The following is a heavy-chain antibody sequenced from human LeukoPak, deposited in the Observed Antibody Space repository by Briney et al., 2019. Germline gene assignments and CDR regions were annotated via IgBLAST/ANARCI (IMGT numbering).Heavy chain of an antibody. J-gene: IGHJ4*02. CDR1: GYDFINYG. Sequence: ASVKVSCKASGYDFINYGISWLRQAPGQGLEWMGWRSIYNSNTSYKLQGRVTMTIDTSKSTANMEVRSLRSDDTAVYYCGRGGPFPSGSSSREYYLDYWGQGTLVIVSS. D-gene: IGHD6-6*01. CDR2: RSIYNSNT. V-gene: IGHV1-18*01. CDR3: GRGGPFPSGSSSREYYLDY.